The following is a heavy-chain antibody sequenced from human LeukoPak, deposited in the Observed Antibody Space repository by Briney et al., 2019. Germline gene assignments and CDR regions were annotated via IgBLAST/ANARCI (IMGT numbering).Heavy chain of an antibody. J-gene: IGHJ6*02. CDR3: ARDTRTVDGMDV. V-gene: IGHV4-34*01. Sequence: SETLSLTCAVYGGSFSGYYWSWIRQPPGKGLEWIGEINHSGSTNYNPSLKSRVTISVDTSKNQFSLKLSSVTAADTAVYYCARDTRTVDGMDVWGQGTTVTVSS. D-gene: IGHD2-2*01. CDR2: INHSGST. CDR1: GGSFSGYY.